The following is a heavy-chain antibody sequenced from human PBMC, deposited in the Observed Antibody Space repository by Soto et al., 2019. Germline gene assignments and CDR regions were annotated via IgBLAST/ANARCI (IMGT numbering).Heavy chain of an antibody. CDR3: ASAGVVVVTDAFYM. Sequence: QVQLVQSGAEVKKSGASVKVSCRASGYSLNSYYMYWVRQAPGQGLEWMGTINPSVASTRYAQKFQGRVAMTRDTSTSTVYMELTSLTSEDTAVYYCASAGVVVVTDAFYMWGPGTMVTVS. J-gene: IGHJ3*02. V-gene: IGHV1-46*02. D-gene: IGHD3-22*01. CDR2: INPSVAST. CDR1: GYSLNSYY.